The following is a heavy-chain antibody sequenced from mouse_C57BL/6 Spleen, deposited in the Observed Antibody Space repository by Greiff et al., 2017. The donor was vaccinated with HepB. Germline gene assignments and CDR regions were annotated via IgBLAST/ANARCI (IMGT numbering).Heavy chain of an antibody. V-gene: IGHV1-82*01. CDR3: ARDYYGSSYEDAMDY. CDR1: GYAFSSSW. CDR2: IYPGDGDT. D-gene: IGHD1-1*01. J-gene: IGHJ4*01. Sequence: VKLVESGPELVKPGASVKISCKASGYAFSSSWMNWVKQRPGKGLEWIGRIYPGDGDTNYNGKFKGKATLTADKSSSTAYMQLSSLTSEDSAVYFCARDYYGSSYEDAMDYWGQGTSVTVSS.